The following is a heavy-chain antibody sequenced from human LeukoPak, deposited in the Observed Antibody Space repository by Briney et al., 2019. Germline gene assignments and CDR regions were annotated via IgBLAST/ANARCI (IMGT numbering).Heavy chain of an antibody. Sequence: GGSLRLSCAASGFTFSNSGMNWVRQAPGKGLEWVSFITTSSATISYADSVKGRFTISRDNAKNSLYLQMSSLRDEDTAVYYCTRGGSISIVHWGQGTLVTVSS. V-gene: IGHV3-48*02. J-gene: IGHJ4*02. CDR2: ITTSSATI. D-gene: IGHD2/OR15-2a*01. CDR1: GFTFSNSG. CDR3: TRGGSISIVH.